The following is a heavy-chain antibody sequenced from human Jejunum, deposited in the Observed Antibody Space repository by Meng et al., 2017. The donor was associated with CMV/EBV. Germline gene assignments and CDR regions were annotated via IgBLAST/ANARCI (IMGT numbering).Heavy chain of an antibody. Sequence: LKISGAASGFSFRNFDMSWARQAPGKGLEWVATITGSGSRTHYADSVKGRFTISRDNSKNTLYLQINSLRVEDTAIYYCDASDYWGQGTQVTVSS. CDR3: DASDY. V-gene: IGHV3-23*01. CDR1: GFSFRNFD. CDR2: ITGSGSRT. D-gene: IGHD6-6*01. J-gene: IGHJ4*02.